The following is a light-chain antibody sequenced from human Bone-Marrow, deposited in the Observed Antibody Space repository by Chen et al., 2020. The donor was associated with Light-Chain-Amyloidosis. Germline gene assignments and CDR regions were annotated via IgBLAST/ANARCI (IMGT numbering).Light chain of an antibody. V-gene: IGLV1-40*01. CDR1: SSDIGAGYD. J-gene: IGLJ2*01. Sequence: QSVLTQPPSVSGAPGQRVTISCTGSSSDIGAGYDVHWYQQLPGTAPKLLIYDNIKRPSGVPDRFSGSQSGTSASLAITGLHAEDEADYYCQSYDSGRSGSKVFGGGTKLTVL. CDR2: DNI. CDR3: QSYDSGRSGSKV.